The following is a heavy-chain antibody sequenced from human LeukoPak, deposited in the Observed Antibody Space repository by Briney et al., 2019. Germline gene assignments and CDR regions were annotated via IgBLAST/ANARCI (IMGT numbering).Heavy chain of an antibody. J-gene: IGHJ4*02. V-gene: IGHV4-34*01. D-gene: IGHD1-1*01. CDR2: INHSGST. CDR3: ARGGGGERLQLERRGTLDY. CDR1: GGSFSGYY. Sequence: PSETLSLTCAVYGGSFSGYYWSWIRQPPGKGLEWIGEINHSGSTNYNPSLKSRVTISVDTSKNQFSLKLSSVTAADTAVYYCARGGGGERLQLERRGTLDYWGQGTLVTVSS.